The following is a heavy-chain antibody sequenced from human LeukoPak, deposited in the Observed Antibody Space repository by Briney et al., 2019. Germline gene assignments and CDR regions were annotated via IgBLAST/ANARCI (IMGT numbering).Heavy chain of an antibody. D-gene: IGHD3-22*01. CDR3: AREGNYYDSSGYLGVNWFDP. J-gene: IGHJ5*02. CDR2: IFHTETT. V-gene: IGHV4-4*02. Sequence: SGTLSLTCAVSGASIRINTWWTWVRQPPGKGPEWIGGIFHTETTNYSPSLKSRVTISVDTSKNQFSLKLSSVTAADTAVYYCAREGNYYDSSGYLGVNWFDPWGQGTLVTVSS. CDR1: GASIRINTW.